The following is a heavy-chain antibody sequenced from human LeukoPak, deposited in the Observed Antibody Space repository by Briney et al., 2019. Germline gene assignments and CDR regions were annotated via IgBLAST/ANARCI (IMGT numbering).Heavy chain of an antibody. Sequence: PSETLSLTCTVSGGSISSSSYYWGWIRQPPGKGLEWIGSIYYSGSTYYNPSLKSRVTISVDTSKNQFSLKLSSVTAADTAVYYRAIGYCSGGSCYSGDAFDIWGQGTMVTVSS. CDR3: AIGYCSGGSCYSGDAFDI. V-gene: IGHV4-39*01. D-gene: IGHD2-15*01. CDR2: IYYSGST. CDR1: GGSISSSSYY. J-gene: IGHJ3*02.